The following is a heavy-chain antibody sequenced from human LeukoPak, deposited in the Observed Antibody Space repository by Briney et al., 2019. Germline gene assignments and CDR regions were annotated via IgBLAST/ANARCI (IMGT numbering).Heavy chain of an antibody. Sequence: SVKVSCKASGGTFSSYAISWVRQAPGQGLEWMGGIIPIFGTANYAQKFQGRVTITADESTSTAYMELSSLRSEDTAVYYCATDWSSGYYTFDYWGQGTLVTVSS. CDR3: ATDWSSGYYTFDY. CDR2: IIPIFGTA. V-gene: IGHV1-69*13. J-gene: IGHJ4*02. CDR1: GGTFSSYA. D-gene: IGHD3-22*01.